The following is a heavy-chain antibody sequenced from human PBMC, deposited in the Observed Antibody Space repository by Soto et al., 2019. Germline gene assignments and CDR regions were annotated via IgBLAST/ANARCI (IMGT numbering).Heavy chain of an antibody. CDR3: AKVNGDWVGHAGFDY. Sequence: QVQLVESGGGVVQPGRSLRLSCAASGFTFSSYGMHWVRQAPGKGLEWVAVISYDGSNKYYADSVKGRFTISRDNSKNTLYLQMNSLRAEDTAVYYCAKVNGDWVGHAGFDYWGQGTLVTVSS. CDR1: GFTFSSYG. V-gene: IGHV3-30*18. CDR2: ISYDGSNK. J-gene: IGHJ4*02. D-gene: IGHD4-17*01.